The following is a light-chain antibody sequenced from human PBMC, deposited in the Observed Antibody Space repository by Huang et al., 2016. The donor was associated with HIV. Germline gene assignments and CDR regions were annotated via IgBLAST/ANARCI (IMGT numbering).Light chain of an antibody. CDR3: QQSVNTPPYT. CDR2: GAS. Sequence: DIQMTQSPSSLSASVGDRVTITCRASHTIITYLNWYQQKPGKAPKLLSYGASSLHSGVPSRFSGSGSGTDFTLTISSLQPDDFATYYCQQSVNTPPYTFGQGTKLEIK. J-gene: IGKJ2*01. CDR1: HTIITY. V-gene: IGKV1-39*01.